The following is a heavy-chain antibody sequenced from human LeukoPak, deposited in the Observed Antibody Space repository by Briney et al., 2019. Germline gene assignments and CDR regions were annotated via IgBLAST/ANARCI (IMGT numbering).Heavy chain of an antibody. J-gene: IGHJ4*02. Sequence: GASVKVSCEASGYTFTSYYMRWVRQAPGQGLEWMGIINPSGGSTSYAQKFQGRVTMTRDTSTSTVYMELSSLRSEDTAVYYCARVGPWGSFDYWGQGTLVTVSS. CDR2: INPSGGST. CDR3: ARVGPWGSFDY. CDR1: GYTFTSYY. V-gene: IGHV1-46*03. D-gene: IGHD7-27*01.